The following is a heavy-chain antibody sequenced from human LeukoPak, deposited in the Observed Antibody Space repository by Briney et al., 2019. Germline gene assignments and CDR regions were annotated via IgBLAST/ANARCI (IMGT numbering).Heavy chain of an antibody. V-gene: IGHV3-9*01. J-gene: IGHJ4*02. D-gene: IGHD3-22*01. CDR3: XXDIDSSGSPDFDY. CDR2: ISWNSGSI. Sequence: GGSLRLSCAASGFTYDDYAMHWVRQAPGKGLEWVSGISWNSGSIGYADSVKGRFTISRDNAKNSLYLQMNSLRAEDTALYYCXXDIDSSGSPDFDYWGQGTLVTVSS. CDR1: GFTYDDYA.